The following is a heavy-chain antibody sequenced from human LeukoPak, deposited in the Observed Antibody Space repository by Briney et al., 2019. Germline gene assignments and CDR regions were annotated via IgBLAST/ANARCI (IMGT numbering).Heavy chain of an antibody. Sequence: GGSLRLSCAASGFTFSSSWMHWVRQVPGKGLVWVSRINNDGSTAYADSVKGRFTISRDSAMNTLYLQMNSLRAEDTAVYYCVRSRGYFDCWGQGTLVTVSS. CDR1: GFTFSSSW. J-gene: IGHJ4*02. CDR2: INNDGST. V-gene: IGHV3-74*01. CDR3: VRSRGYFDC.